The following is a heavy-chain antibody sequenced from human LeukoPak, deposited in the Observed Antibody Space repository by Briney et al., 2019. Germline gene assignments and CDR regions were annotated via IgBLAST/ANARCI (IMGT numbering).Heavy chain of an antibody. CDR1: GFTFSSYA. D-gene: IGHD3-22*01. CDR3: ARPQSSSGYYWPFDD. J-gene: IGHJ4*02. Sequence: GGSLRLSCAASGFTFSSYAMRWVRQAPGKGLERVSAISPSSGTFYADSVKGRFTISRDNSKNTLYLQINSLRAEDTAVYYCARPQSSSGYYWPFDDWGQGTLVTVSS. V-gene: IGHV3-23*01. CDR2: ISPSSGT.